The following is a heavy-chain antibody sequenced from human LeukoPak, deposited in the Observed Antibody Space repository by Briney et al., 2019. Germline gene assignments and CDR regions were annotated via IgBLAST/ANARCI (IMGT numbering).Heavy chain of an antibody. Sequence: PSETLSLTCTVSGGSISSSSYYWGWIRQPPGKGLEWIGSIYYSGSTNYNPSLKSRVTISVDTSKNQFSLKLSSVTAADTAVYYCARRDEYGDYPDYWGQGTLVTVSS. CDR3: ARRDEYGDYPDY. D-gene: IGHD4-17*01. CDR1: GGSISSSSYY. J-gene: IGHJ4*02. CDR2: IYYSGST. V-gene: IGHV4-39*07.